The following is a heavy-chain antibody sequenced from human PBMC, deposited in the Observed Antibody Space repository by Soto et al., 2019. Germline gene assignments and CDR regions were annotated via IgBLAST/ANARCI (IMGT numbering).Heavy chain of an antibody. CDR1: GYTFTGYY. Sequence: QVQLVQSGAEVKKPGASVKVSCKASGYTFTGYYMHWVRQAPGQGLEWMGWINPNSGGTNYAQKFQGWVTMTRDTSISTDYMGLGRLRSDDTAVYYCARDMGIVGATYYYYGMDVWGQGTTVTVSS. CDR2: INPNSGGT. J-gene: IGHJ6*02. D-gene: IGHD1-26*01. V-gene: IGHV1-2*04. CDR3: ARDMGIVGATYYYYGMDV.